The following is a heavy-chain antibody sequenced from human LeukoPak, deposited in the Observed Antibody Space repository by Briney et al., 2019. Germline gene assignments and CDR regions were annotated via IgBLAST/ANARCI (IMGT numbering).Heavy chain of an antibody. V-gene: IGHV3-30-3*01. Sequence: GGSLRLSCAASGFTFSSYAMHWVRQAPGKGLEWVAVISYDGSNKYYADSVKGRLTISRDSSKNTLDLQMNSLRAEDTAVYYCVRVGYTNYGIDYWGQGTLVTVSS. D-gene: IGHD4-11*01. J-gene: IGHJ4*02. CDR1: GFTFSSYA. CDR3: VRVGYTNYGIDY. CDR2: ISYDGSNK.